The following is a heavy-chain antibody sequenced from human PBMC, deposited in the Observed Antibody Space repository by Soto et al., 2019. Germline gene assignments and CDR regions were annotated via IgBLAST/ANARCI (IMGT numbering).Heavy chain of an antibody. CDR2: TYYRSKWSI. V-gene: IGHV6-1*01. Sequence: QVQLQQSGPGLVKPSQTLSLTCAISGDSVSSNSATRSWIRQSPSRGLEWLGRTYYRSKWSIDYAVSVKSRITINADTSKNQFSLQLNSVTPEDTAVYYCARNNADGTYYAYWGQGTLVAVSS. CDR3: ARNNADGTYYAY. D-gene: IGHD1-26*01. J-gene: IGHJ4*02. CDR1: GDSVSSNSAT.